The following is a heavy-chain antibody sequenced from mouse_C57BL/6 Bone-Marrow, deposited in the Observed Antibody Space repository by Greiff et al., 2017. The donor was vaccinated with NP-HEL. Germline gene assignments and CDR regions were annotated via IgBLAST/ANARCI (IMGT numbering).Heavy chain of an antibody. J-gene: IGHJ2*01. CDR3: TGYYYYGSSYYFDY. D-gene: IGHD1-1*01. CDR1: GYTFTSYW. V-gene: IGHV1-5*01. CDR2: IYPGNSDT. Sequence: VQLQQSGTVLARPGASVKMSCKTSGYTFTSYWMHWVKQRPGQGLEWIGAIYPGNSDTSYNQKFKGKAKLTAVTSASTAYRELSSLTNEDSAVYYCTGYYYYGSSYYFDYWGQGTTLTVSS.